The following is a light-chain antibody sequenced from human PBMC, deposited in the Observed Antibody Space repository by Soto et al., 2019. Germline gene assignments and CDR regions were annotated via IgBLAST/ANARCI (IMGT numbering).Light chain of an antibody. CDR2: WAS. V-gene: IGKV4-1*01. CDR3: QQYYSVFI. Sequence: DIVMTQSPDSLAVSLGERATINCKSSQSVLYSSNNKNYLAWYQQKPGQPPKLLIYWASTRESGVPDRFSGSGSGTDFPLTISSLQAEDVAVYYCQQYYSVFIFGPGTKVDIK. CDR1: QSVLYSSNNKNY. J-gene: IGKJ3*01.